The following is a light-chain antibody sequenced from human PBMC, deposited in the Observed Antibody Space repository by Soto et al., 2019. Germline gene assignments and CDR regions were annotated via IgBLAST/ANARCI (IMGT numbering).Light chain of an antibody. J-gene: IGKJ1*01. CDR1: QSVSSN. CDR3: LQHNNWWT. CDR2: GAS. V-gene: IGKV3-15*01. Sequence: ESVLAQSPGALSLSPGERAALCCRASQSVSSNLVWYQQKPGQAPRLLIYGASARATGVPVRFSGSGSGTEFTLTISSLQSEDFAVYYCLQHNNWWTFGQGTKVDIK.